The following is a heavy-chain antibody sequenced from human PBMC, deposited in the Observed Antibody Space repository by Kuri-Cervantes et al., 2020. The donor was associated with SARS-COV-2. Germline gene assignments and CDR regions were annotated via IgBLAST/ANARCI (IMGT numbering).Heavy chain of an antibody. Sequence: GESLKISCAASGFTFSSYSMNWVRQAPGKGLEWVAVISYDGSNKYYADSVKGRFTISRDNSKNTLYLQMNSLRAEDTAVYYCAREDPLSAFDIWGQGTMVTVSS. CDR1: GFTFSSYS. D-gene: IGHD2/OR15-2a*01. V-gene: IGHV3-30*03. CDR2: ISYDGSNK. CDR3: AREDPLSAFDI. J-gene: IGHJ3*02.